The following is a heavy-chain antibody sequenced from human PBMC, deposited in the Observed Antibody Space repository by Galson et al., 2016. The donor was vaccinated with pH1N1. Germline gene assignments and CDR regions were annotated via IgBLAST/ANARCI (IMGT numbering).Heavy chain of an antibody. CDR2: ILYDGTNE. Sequence: SLRLSCAASGFTFTSYAMHWVRQAPGKGLEWVAVILYDGTNEYYADFVKGRFTISRDKTQSTVYLQMNSLRTEDTAVYYCARDREYSGHEGVHWAQGTLVIVSS. CDR3: ARDREYSGHEGVH. J-gene: IGHJ4*02. CDR1: GFTFTSYA. V-gene: IGHV3-30*04. D-gene: IGHD5-12*01.